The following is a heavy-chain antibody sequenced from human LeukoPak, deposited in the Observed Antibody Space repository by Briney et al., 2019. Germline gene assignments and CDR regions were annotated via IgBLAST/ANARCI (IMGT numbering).Heavy chain of an antibody. CDR2: ISAYNGNT. D-gene: IGHD3-10*01. Sequence: ASVKVSCKASGYTFTSYGISWVRQAPGQGLEWMGWISAYNGNTNYAQKLQGRVTMTTDTSTSTAYMELRSLRSDDTAVYYCARGLSTMVRGVIPQYNWFDPWAEGTLVTVSS. V-gene: IGHV1-18*04. J-gene: IGHJ5*02. CDR1: GYTFTSYG. CDR3: ARGLSTMVRGVIPQYNWFDP.